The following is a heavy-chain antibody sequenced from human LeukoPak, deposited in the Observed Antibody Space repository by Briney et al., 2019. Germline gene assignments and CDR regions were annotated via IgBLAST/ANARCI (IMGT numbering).Heavy chain of an antibody. Sequence: PGGSLRLSCAASGFTFSTYWMSWVRQAPGKGLEWVANIKQDGSEKYYVDSVKGRFTISRDNAKNSLSLQMNSLRAEDTAVFYCARGTSSFYYYYYGMDAWGQGTTVTVSS. CDR1: GFTFSTYW. V-gene: IGHV3-7*03. CDR2: IKQDGSEK. CDR3: ARGTSSFYYYYYGMDA. D-gene: IGHD2-2*01. J-gene: IGHJ6*02.